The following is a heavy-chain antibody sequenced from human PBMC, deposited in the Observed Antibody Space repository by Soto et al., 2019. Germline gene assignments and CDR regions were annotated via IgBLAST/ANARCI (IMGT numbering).Heavy chain of an antibody. CDR3: AKHSASYLLCLDS. Sequence: GGSLRLSCTASGFTFGSYAMSWVRQAPGKGLEWVSGISAGADRTYYTDSVRGRFTISRDSSENMVYLQMTGLRAEDSALYYCAKHSASYLLCLDSWGQGTLVTVSS. J-gene: IGHJ4*02. CDR2: ISAGADRT. CDR1: GFTFGSYA. V-gene: IGHV3-23*01. D-gene: IGHD1-26*01.